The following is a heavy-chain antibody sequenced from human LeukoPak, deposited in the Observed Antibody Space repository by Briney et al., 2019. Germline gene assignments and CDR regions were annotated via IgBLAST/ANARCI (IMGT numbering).Heavy chain of an antibody. CDR1: GFTFSSYG. J-gene: IGHJ4*02. CDR2: IRYDGSNK. CDR3: AKLNAAASGVDY. Sequence: GGSLRLSCAASGFTFSSYGMHWVRQAPGKGLEWVAFIRYDGSNKYYADSVKGRFTISRDNSKNTLYLQMNSLRAEDTAVYYCAKLNAAASGVDYWGQGTLVTVSS. D-gene: IGHD6-13*01. V-gene: IGHV3-30*02.